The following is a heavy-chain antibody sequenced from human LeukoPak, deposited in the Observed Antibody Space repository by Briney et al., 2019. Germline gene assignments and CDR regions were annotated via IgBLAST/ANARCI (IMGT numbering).Heavy chain of an antibody. CDR3: ARENCSGGSCYSIYYYYYMDV. CDR2: IYYSGST. V-gene: IGHV4-39*07. D-gene: IGHD2-15*01. Sequence: PSETLSLTCTVSGGSISSSSYYWGWIRQPPVKGLEWIGSIYYSGSTYYNPSLKSRVTISVDTSKNQFSLKLSSVTAADTAVYYCARENCSGGSCYSIYYYYYMDVWGKGTTVTVSS. J-gene: IGHJ6*03. CDR1: GGSISSSSYY.